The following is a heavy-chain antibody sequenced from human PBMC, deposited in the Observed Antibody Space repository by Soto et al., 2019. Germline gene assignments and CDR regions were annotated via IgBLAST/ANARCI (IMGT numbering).Heavy chain of an antibody. Sequence: QVQLVESGGGVVQPGRSLRLSCAASGFTFSSYGMHWVRQAPGKGLEWVAVISYDGSNKYYADSVKGRFTISRDNSKNTLYLQMNSLRAEDTAVYYCAKNSYGPSSRYYFDYWGQGTLVTVSS. J-gene: IGHJ4*02. CDR3: AKNSYGPSSRYYFDY. V-gene: IGHV3-30*18. D-gene: IGHD5-18*01. CDR2: ISYDGSNK. CDR1: GFTFSSYG.